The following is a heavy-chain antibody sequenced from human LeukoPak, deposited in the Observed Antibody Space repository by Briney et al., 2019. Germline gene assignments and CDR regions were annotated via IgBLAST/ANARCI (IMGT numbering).Heavy chain of an antibody. CDR1: GESLSGRY. D-gene: IGHD5/OR15-5a*01. Sequence: PSETLSLTCAVFGESLSGRYWTWIRQPPGKGLEWIGEINHRGIGNYNPSLKSRVTISGDTSNNRFSLTLASVTATDTAVYFCARGHPMPGRSVNRYYYNYYMDVWGNGTTVTVSS. V-gene: IGHV4-34*01. J-gene: IGHJ6*03. CDR3: ARGHPMPGRSVNRYYYNYYMDV. CDR2: INHRGIG.